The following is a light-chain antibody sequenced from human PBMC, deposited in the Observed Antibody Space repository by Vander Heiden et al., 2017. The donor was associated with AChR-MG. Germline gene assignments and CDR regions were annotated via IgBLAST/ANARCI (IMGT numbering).Light chain of an antibody. Sequence: QSALTQPASVSGSPGQSITIPCTGTSRDVGGYNYVSWYQQHPGKAPKLIIYDVSNRPSGISNRFSGSKSGNTASLTISGLQAEDEGDYYCNSYTTSSTWVFGGGTKLTVL. CDR3: NSYTTSSTWV. CDR2: DVS. V-gene: IGLV2-14*03. J-gene: IGLJ3*02. CDR1: SRDVGGYNY.